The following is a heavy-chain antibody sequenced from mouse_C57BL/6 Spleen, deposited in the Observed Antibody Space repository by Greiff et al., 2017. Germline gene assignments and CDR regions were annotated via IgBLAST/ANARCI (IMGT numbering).Heavy chain of an antibody. CDR2: IWSDGST. Sequence: VQLQQSGPGLVAPSQSLSITCTVSGFSLTSYGVHWVRQPPGKGLEWLVVIWSDGSTTYNSALKSRLSISKDNSKSQVFLKMNSLQTDDTAMYYCARHENSNYYAMDYWGQGTSVTVSS. D-gene: IGHD2-5*01. J-gene: IGHJ4*01. V-gene: IGHV2-6-1*01. CDR3: ARHENSNYYAMDY. CDR1: GFSLTSYG.